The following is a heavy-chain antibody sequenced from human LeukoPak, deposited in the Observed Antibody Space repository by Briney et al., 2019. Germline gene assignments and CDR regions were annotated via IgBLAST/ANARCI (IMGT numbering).Heavy chain of an antibody. D-gene: IGHD1-26*01. CDR1: VYTFTSYD. CDR3: ARGGGSYHKRWGY. CDR2: MNPNSGDT. V-gene: IGHV1-8*01. Sequence: ASVKVSCKASVYTFTSYDINWVRQATGQGLEWMGWMNPNSGDTSYAQKFQGRVTITRNTSISTAYMELSSLRSEDTAVYYCARGGGSYHKRWGYWGQGTLVTVSS. J-gene: IGHJ4*02.